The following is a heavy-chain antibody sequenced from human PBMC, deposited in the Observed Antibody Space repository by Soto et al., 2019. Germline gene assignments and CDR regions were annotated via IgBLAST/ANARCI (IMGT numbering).Heavy chain of an antibody. CDR2: ISGSGGST. D-gene: IGHD5-18*01. Sequence: EVQLLESGGGLVQPGGSLRLSCAASGFTFSSYAMSWVRQAPGKGLEWVSAISGSGGSTYYADSVKGRFTISRDNSKNTLYLQMNSPRSEDTAVYYCAKSVARYSYHGGYWGQGTLVTVSS. CDR3: AKSVARYSYHGGY. CDR1: GFTFSSYA. V-gene: IGHV3-23*01. J-gene: IGHJ4*02.